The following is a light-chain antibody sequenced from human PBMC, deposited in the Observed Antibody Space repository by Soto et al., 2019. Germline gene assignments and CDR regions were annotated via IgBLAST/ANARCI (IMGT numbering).Light chain of an antibody. J-gene: IGKJ2*01. Sequence: DIQLTQSPSFLSASVGDRVTITCRASQGISSYLAWYQQKPGKAPKLLIYTASTLQSGVPSRFSGSGSGTEFTLTISSLQPEDFATYYCQHLHSYPYTFGQGTKLEIK. V-gene: IGKV1-9*01. CDR2: TAS. CDR3: QHLHSYPYT. CDR1: QGISSY.